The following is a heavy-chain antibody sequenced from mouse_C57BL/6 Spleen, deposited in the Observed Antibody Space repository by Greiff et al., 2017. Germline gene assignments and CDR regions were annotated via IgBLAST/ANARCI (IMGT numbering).Heavy chain of an antibody. D-gene: IGHD2-2*01. Sequence: EVQLQQSGPELVKPGASVQIPCKASGYTFTDYNMDWVKQSHGTSLEWIGDINPNNGGTIYNQKFKGKATLTVDKSSSTAYMELRSLTSEDTAVYYCARGGYGYYFAYWGQGTTLTVAA. CDR1: GYTFTDYN. CDR3: ARGGYGYYFAY. V-gene: IGHV1-18*01. CDR2: INPNNGGT. J-gene: IGHJ2*01.